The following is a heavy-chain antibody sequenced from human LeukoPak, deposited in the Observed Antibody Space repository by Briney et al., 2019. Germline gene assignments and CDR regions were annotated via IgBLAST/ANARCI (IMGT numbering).Heavy chain of an antibody. D-gene: IGHD3-10*01. J-gene: IGHJ4*02. CDR3: ARDWLPGFGELAHDY. V-gene: IGHV1-18*04. Sequence: ASVKVSCKASGYTFTGYYMHWVRQAPGQGLEWMGWISAYNGNTNYAQKLQGRVTMTTDTSTSTAYMELRSLRSDDTAVYYCARDWLPGFGELAHDYWGQGTLVTVSS. CDR2: ISAYNGNT. CDR1: GYTFTGYY.